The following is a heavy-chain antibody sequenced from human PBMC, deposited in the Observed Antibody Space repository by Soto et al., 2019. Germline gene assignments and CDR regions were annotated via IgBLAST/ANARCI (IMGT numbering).Heavy chain of an antibody. J-gene: IGHJ3*02. CDR2: ISWNSGSI. Sequence: PGGSLRLSCAASGFTFDDYAMHWARQAPGKGLEWVSGISWNSGSIGYADSVKGQFTISRDNAKNSLYLQMNSLRAEDTSLYYCAKDIMIALRGAFDIWGQGTMVAVSS. V-gene: IGHV3-9*01. CDR1: GFTFDDYA. D-gene: IGHD3-22*01. CDR3: AKDIMIALRGAFDI.